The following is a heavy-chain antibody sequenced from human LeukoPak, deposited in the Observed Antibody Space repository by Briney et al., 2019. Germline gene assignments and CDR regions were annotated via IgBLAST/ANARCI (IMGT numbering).Heavy chain of an antibody. D-gene: IGHD1-14*01. V-gene: IGHV4-59*01. Sequence: SETLSLTCTVSGGSIAFYYWSWIRQPPGKGLEFIGYIYYSGSTAYNPSLKSRVTISLDTSKNQFSLKLSSVTSADTAVYYCAREGISDYFDYWGQGTLVTVSS. CDR3: AREGISDYFDY. CDR1: GGSIAFYY. CDR2: IYYSGST. J-gene: IGHJ4*02.